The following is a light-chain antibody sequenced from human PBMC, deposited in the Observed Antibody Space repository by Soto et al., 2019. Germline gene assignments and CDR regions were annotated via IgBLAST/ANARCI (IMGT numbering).Light chain of an antibody. Sequence: EIVLTQSPGTLSLSPGERATLSCRASQSVSSSYLAWYQQKPGQAPRLLIYGASSRATGIPDRFSGSGSGTDFTLTISRLEPEDFAVYYCQQRRNWPPGITFGQGTRLEIK. CDR2: GAS. CDR3: QQRRNWPPGIT. J-gene: IGKJ5*01. V-gene: IGKV3D-20*02. CDR1: QSVSSSY.